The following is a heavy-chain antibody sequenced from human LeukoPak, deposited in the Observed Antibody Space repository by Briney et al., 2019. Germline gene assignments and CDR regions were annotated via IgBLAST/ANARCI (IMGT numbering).Heavy chain of an antibody. Sequence: GGSLRLSCAASGFTFSSYGMHWVRQAPGKGLEWVSAISGSGGSTYYADSVKGRFTISRDNSKNTLYLQMNSLRAEDTAVYYCAKDRRWYDYVWGSYPNWGQGTLVTVSS. CDR3: AKDRRWYDYVWGSYPN. CDR2: ISGSGGST. J-gene: IGHJ4*02. D-gene: IGHD3-16*01. CDR1: GFTFSSYG. V-gene: IGHV3-23*01.